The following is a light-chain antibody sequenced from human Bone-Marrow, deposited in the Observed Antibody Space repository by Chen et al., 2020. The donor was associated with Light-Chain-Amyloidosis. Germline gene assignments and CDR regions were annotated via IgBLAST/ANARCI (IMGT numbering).Light chain of an antibody. Sequence: SYELTQPPSVSVSTGQTARITCSGDDLPTKYAYWYQQKPGQAPVLVIHRDTERPSGISYRFSGSSSGTTATLTISGVQAEDEADYHCQSADSSGTYEVIFGGGTKLTVL. CDR3: QSADSSGTYEVI. CDR1: DLPTKY. CDR2: RDT. J-gene: IGLJ2*01. V-gene: IGLV3-25*03.